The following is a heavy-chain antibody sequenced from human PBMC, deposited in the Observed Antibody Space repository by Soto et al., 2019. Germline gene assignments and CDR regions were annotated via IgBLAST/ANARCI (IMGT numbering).Heavy chain of an antibody. Sequence: SETLSLTCTVSGGSVSPHYWSWIRQSPGKGLEWIGYIFHSGSPNYNPSLKSRVTLSVDVSQNQFSLSLNSVTDADTAVYYCARGGWSKDIWGRGTLVTVSS. J-gene: IGHJ4*02. CDR1: GGSVSPHY. CDR2: IFHSGSP. CDR3: ARGGWSKDI. V-gene: IGHV4-59*02. D-gene: IGHD6-19*01.